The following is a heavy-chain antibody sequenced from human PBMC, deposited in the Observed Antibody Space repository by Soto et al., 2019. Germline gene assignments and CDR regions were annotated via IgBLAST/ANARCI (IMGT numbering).Heavy chain of an antibody. CDR3: VRHYGVYDPHNYYGMAF. CDR1: GYSFTSFW. Sequence: PGESLKISCKGSGYSFTSFWIVWVSQMPGKGLEWMGIIYPGDSDTRYSPSFQGPATISAHKSIRTAYMQWSRRMGSHTAMSYRVRHYGVYDPHNYYGMAFGGQGTTVTVSS. CDR2: IYPGDSDT. V-gene: IGHV5-51*01. J-gene: IGHJ6*02. D-gene: IGHD4-17*01.